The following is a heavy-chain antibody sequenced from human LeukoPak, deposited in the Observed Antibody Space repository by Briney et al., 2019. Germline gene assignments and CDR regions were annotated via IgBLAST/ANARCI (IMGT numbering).Heavy chain of an antibody. V-gene: IGHV3-21*01. CDR1: GFTFSSYS. CDR3: ARGGYSYGYGGYYYYMDV. CDR2: ISSSSSYI. Sequence: GGSLRLSCAASGFTFSSYSMNWVRQAPGKGLEWVSSISSSSSYIYYADSVKGRFTISRDNAKNSLYLQMNSLRAEDTAVYYCARGGYSYGYGGYYYYMDVWGKGTMVTVSS. J-gene: IGHJ6*03. D-gene: IGHD5-18*01.